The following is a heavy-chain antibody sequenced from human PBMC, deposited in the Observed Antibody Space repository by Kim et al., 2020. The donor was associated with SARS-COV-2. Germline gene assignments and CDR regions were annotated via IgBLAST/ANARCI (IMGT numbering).Heavy chain of an antibody. V-gene: IGHV3-43*01. CDR3: AKDHSSGWPYYYYGMDV. D-gene: IGHD6-19*01. CDR2: ISCDGGST. Sequence: GGSLRLSCAASGFTFDDYTMHWVRQAPGKGLEWVSLISCDGGSTCYADSVKGRFTISRDNSKNSLYLQMNSLRTEDTALYYCAKDHSSGWPYYYYGMDVWGQGTTVTVSS. CDR1: GFTFDDYT. J-gene: IGHJ6*02.